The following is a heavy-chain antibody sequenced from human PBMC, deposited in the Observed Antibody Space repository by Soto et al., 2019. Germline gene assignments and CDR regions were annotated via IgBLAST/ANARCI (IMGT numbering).Heavy chain of an antibody. CDR3: ARGFWWGNYYYYYGMDV. J-gene: IGHJ6*02. D-gene: IGHD2-15*01. V-gene: IGHV4-59*01. Sequence: PSETLSLTCTVSGGSISSYYWIWILQPPGKGLEWIGFIYYSGSTNYNPSLKSRVTISVDTSKNQFSLKLSSVTAADTAVYYCARGFWWGNYYYYYGMDVWGQGTTVTVSS. CDR1: GGSISSYY. CDR2: IYYSGST.